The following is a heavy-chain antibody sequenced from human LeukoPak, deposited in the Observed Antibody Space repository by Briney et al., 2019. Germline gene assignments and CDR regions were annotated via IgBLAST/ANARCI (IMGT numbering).Heavy chain of an antibody. CDR1: GFTFSTYW. CDR3: ARESERLGGFDP. Sequence: GGTLRLSCIASGFTFSTYWMTWVRQAPGKGLEWVANINQDGSQKYYVDSVKGRFTISRDNAKNSMYLQMNSLTDEDTAVYYCARESERLGGFDPWGQGTLVTVSS. J-gene: IGHJ5*02. CDR2: INQDGSQK. D-gene: IGHD1-26*01. V-gene: IGHV3-7*04.